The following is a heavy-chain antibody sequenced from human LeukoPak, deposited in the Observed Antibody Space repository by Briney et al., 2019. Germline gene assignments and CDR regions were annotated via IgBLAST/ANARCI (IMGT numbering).Heavy chain of an antibody. CDR2: INPNSGGT. Sequence: ASVKVSCKASGYTFTGYYMHWVRQAPGQGLEWMGWINPNSGGTYYAQKFQGRVTMTRDTSISTAYMELSRLRSDDTAVYYCARPYCSSTSCLNWFDPWGQGALVTVSS. CDR3: ARPYCSSTSCLNWFDP. CDR1: GYTFTGYY. J-gene: IGHJ5*02. V-gene: IGHV1-2*02. D-gene: IGHD2-2*01.